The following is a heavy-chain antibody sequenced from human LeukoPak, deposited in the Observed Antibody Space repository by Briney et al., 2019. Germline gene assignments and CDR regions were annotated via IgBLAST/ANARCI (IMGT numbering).Heavy chain of an antibody. CDR3: ARGPTLDY. Sequence: PGGSLRLSCAASGFTFSSFAMSWVRQAPGKGLDWVSAISGSGGSTYYADSVKGRFTISRDNARNSLYVQMNSLRAEDTAVYYCARGPTLDYWGQGTLVTVSS. J-gene: IGHJ4*02. CDR1: GFTFSSFA. CDR2: ISGSGGST. D-gene: IGHD1-1*01. V-gene: IGHV3-23*01.